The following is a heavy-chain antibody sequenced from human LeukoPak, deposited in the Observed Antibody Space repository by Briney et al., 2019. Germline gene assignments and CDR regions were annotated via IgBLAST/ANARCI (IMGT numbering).Heavy chain of an antibody. CDR3: ARERGGDSSGYIDY. D-gene: IGHD3-22*01. V-gene: IGHV4-59*11. CDR2: IYYSGSP. CDR1: GGSISSHY. Sequence: SETLSLTCTVPGGSISSHYWSWIRQPPGKGLEWIGYIYYSGSPNYNPSLKSRVTISVDTSKNQFSLKLSSVTAADTAVYYCARERGGDSSGYIDYWGQGTLVTVSS. J-gene: IGHJ4*02.